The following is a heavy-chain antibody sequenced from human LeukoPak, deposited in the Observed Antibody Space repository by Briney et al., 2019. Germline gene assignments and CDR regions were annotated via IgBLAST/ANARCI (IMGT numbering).Heavy chain of an antibody. CDR2: ISSSSSYI. V-gene: IGHV3-21*01. J-gene: IGHJ5*02. D-gene: IGHD5-12*01. CDR1: GFTFSSYS. CDR3: AREVWEATIQGWFDP. Sequence: GGSLRLSCAASGFTFSSYSMNWVRQAPGKGLEWVSSISSSSSYIYYADSVKGRFTISRDNAKNSLYLQMNSLRAEDTAVYYCAREVWEATIQGWFDPWGQGTLVTVSS.